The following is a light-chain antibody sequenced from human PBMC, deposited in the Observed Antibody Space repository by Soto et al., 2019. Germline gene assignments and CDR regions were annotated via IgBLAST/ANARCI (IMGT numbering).Light chain of an antibody. V-gene: IGKV3-15*01. CDR2: GAS. Sequence: EIVMTQSPATLSVSPGGRATLSCRASQSLSDTLAWYQQKPGQAPRLLIYGASTRAPGFPARFSGSGSGTDFTLTISSLQSEDFGVYYCQQYHNWPWTFGQGTKVEIK. CDR1: QSLSDT. J-gene: IGKJ1*01. CDR3: QQYHNWPWT.